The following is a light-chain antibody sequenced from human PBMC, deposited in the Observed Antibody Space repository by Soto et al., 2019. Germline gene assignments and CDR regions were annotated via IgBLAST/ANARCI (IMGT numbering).Light chain of an antibody. V-gene: IGKV3-20*01. Sequence: EIVLTQSPATLSLSPGEGATLSCRASQSVSSYLAWYQQKPGQAPRLLIYDASNRATGIPARFSGSGSATDFTLTISRLEPEDSAVYYCQHYDSSPPYTFGQGTKVDIK. CDR1: QSVSSY. J-gene: IGKJ2*01. CDR3: QHYDSSPPYT. CDR2: DAS.